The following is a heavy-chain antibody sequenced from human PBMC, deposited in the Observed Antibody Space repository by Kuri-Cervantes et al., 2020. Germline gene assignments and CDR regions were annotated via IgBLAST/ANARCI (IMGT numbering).Heavy chain of an antibody. CDR1: GFTFDDYA. D-gene: IGHD6-13*01. CDR2: ISWISGSI. Sequence: GGSLRLSCAASGFTFDDYAMHWVRQAPGKGLEWVSGISWISGSIGYADSVKGRFTISRDNAKNSLYLQMNSLRAEDTAVYYCAVQGGIAAWGQGTLVTVSS. J-gene: IGHJ5*02. CDR3: AVQGGIAA. V-gene: IGHV3-9*01.